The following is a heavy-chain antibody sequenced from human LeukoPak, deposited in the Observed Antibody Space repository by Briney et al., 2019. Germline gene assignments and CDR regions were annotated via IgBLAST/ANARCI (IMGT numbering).Heavy chain of an antibody. D-gene: IGHD2-2*01. J-gene: IGHJ4*02. CDR2: MNPNSGNT. CDR3: ARGYAVYRKVVLGY. CDR1: GYTFTSYD. V-gene: IGHV1-8*01. Sequence: ASVKVSCKASGYTFTSYDINWVRQATGQGLEYMGWMNPNSGNTGYAQKFQGRVTMTRNTSISTAYMELSSLRSEDTAVYYCARGYAVYRKVVLGYWGQGTLVTVSS.